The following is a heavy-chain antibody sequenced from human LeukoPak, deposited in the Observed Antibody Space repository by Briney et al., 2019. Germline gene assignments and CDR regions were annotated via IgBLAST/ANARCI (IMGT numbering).Heavy chain of an antibody. D-gene: IGHD6-19*01. CDR3: ASLLTPGSSGWKDY. V-gene: IGHV4-39*01. CDR1: GGSIGTSRYY. J-gene: IGHJ4*02. Sequence: SETLSLTCTVSGGSIGTSRYYWGWIRQPPGKGLEWIGSIYYSGSTYYNPSLKSRVTISVDTSKNQFSLKLSSVTAADTAVYYCASLLTPGSSGWKDYWGQGTLVTVSS. CDR2: IYYSGST.